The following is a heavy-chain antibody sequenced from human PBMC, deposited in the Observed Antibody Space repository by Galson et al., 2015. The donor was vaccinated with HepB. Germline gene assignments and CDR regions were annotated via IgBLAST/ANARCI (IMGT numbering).Heavy chain of an antibody. CDR2: IKSKTDGGTT. J-gene: IGHJ6*03. CDR1: GFTFSNAW. CDR3: TTLDIVVVPAAVPYYYYYMDV. Sequence: SLRLSCAASGFTFSNAWMNWVRQAPGKGLEWVGRIKSKTDGGTTDYAAPVKGRFTISRDDSKNTLYLQMNSLKTEDTAVYYCTTLDIVVVPAAVPYYYYYMDVWGKGTTVTVSS. V-gene: IGHV3-15*07. D-gene: IGHD2-2*01.